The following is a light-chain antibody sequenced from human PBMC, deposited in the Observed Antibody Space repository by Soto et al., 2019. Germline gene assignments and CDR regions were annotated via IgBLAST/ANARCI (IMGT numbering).Light chain of an antibody. Sequence: EIVLTQSPGTLSLSPGERATLFCRASQRVTSSSIAWHQQKPGQAPRLLIYGASSRATGIPDRFSASGSGTDFTLTIGTLESEDSAMYYCQHYGSSPGLTFGGGTKVEIK. CDR1: QRVTSSS. V-gene: IGKV3-20*01. CDR2: GAS. CDR3: QHYGSSPGLT. J-gene: IGKJ4*01.